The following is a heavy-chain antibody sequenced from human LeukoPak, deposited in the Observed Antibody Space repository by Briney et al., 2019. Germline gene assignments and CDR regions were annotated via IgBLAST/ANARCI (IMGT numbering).Heavy chain of an antibody. J-gene: IGHJ5*02. CDR1: GGSISSSSYY. V-gene: IGHV4-39*01. Sequence: SETLSLTCTVSGGSISSSSYYWGWIRQPPGKGLEWIVSIYYSGSTYYSPSLKSRVTISVDTSKNQFSLKLSSVTAADTAVYYCARHYEALNWFDPWGQGTLVTVSS. D-gene: IGHD3-3*01. CDR3: ARHYEALNWFDP. CDR2: IYYSGST.